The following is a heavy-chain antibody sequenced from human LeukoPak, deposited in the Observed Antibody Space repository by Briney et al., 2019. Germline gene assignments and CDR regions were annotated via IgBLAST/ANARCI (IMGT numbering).Heavy chain of an antibody. CDR3: ARHSPQYDILTGGWDSDAFDI. CDR1: GGSISSYY. CDR2: IYYSGST. V-gene: IGHV4-59*08. Sequence: PSETLSLTCTVSGGSISSYYWSWIRQPPGKGLEWIGYIYYSGSTNYNPSLKSRVTISVDTSKNQFSLKLSSVTAADTAVYYCARHSPQYDILTGGWDSDAFDIWGQGTMVTVSS. J-gene: IGHJ3*02. D-gene: IGHD3-9*01.